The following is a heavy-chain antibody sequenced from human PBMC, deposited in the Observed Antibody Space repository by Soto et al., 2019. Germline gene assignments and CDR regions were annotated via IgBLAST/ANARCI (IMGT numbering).Heavy chain of an antibody. V-gene: IGHV4-31*03. CDR3: ASSHDYGDYEAAVFDY. CDR1: GGSISSGGYY. J-gene: IGHJ4*02. Sequence: QVQLQESGPGLVKPSQTLSLTCTVSGGSISSGGYYWSWIRQHPGKGLEWIGYIYYSGSTYYNPSRKRRVTISVDTSKNQFSLKLSSVTAADTAVYYCASSHDYGDYEAAVFDYWGQGTLVTVSS. CDR2: IYYSGST. D-gene: IGHD4-17*01.